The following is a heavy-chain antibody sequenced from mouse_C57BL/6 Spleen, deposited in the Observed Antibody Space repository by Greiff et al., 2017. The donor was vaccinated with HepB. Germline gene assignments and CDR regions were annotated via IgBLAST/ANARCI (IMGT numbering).Heavy chain of an antibody. CDR1: GYTFTSYW. D-gene: IGHD1-1*01. V-gene: IGHV1-7*01. CDR3: ARRDTVVAHYAMDY. J-gene: IGHJ4*01. Sequence: VQLQQSGAELAKPGASVKLSCKASGYTFTSYWMHWVKQRPGQGLEWIGYINPSSGYTKYNQKFKDKATLTADKSSRTAYMQLSSLTYEDSAVYYCARRDTVVAHYAMDYWGQGTSVTVSS. CDR2: INPSSGYT.